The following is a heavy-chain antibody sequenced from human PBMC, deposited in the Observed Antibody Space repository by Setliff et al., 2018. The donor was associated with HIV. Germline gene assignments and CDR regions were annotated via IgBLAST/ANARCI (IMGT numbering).Heavy chain of an antibody. D-gene: IGHD3-3*01. J-gene: IGHJ4*02. Sequence: GASVKVSCKASGYTFTVYYLHWLRQAPGQGLEWMGCMNPNSGGTNYAQKFQGRVTMTRDTSINTAFMELKSLRSDDTAVYYCARLCYDYWSGFYSGDYWGQGTLVTVSS. CDR2: MNPNSGGT. CDR3: ARLCYDYWSGFYSGDY. CDR1: GYTFTVYY. V-gene: IGHV1-2*02.